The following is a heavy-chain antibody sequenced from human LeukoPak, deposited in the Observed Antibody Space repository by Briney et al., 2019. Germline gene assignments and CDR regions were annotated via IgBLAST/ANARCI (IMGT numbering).Heavy chain of an antibody. V-gene: IGHV3-30*04. CDR3: ARELSSSCPDS. CDR1: GFTFSSYA. CDR2: ISYDGSNK. Sequence: GGSLRPSCAASGFTFSSYAMHWVRQAPGKGLEWVTIISYDGSNKYYADSVKGRFTISRDNSKNTLYLQMNSLRAEDTAVYYCARELSSSCPDSWGQGTLVIVSS. D-gene: IGHD6-13*01. J-gene: IGHJ5*01.